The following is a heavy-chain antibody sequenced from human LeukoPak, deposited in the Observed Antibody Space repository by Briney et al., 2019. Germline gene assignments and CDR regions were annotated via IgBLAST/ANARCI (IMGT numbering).Heavy chain of an antibody. J-gene: IGHJ4*02. CDR3: AKDIFGVLSSGWYDYFDY. CDR1: GFTFVSYA. D-gene: IGHD6-19*01. CDR2: ISGSGGST. V-gene: IGHV3-23*01. Sequence: GGSLRLSCAASGFTFVSYAMSWVRQAPGKGLEWVSAISGSGGSTYYADSVKGRFTISRDNSKNTLYLQMNSLRAEDTAVYYCAKDIFGVLSSGWYDYFDYWGQGTLVTVSS.